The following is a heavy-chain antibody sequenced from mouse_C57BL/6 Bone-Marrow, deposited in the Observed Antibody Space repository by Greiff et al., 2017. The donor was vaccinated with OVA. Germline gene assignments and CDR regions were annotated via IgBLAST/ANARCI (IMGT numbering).Heavy chain of an antibody. D-gene: IGHD3-2*02. V-gene: IGHV1-19*01. CDR3: AGGDSSSYPRHYFDY. Sequence: EVQGVESGPVLVKPGASVKMSCKASGYTFTDYYMNWVKQSHGKSLEWIGVINPYNGGTSYNQKFKGKATLTVDKSSSTAYMELNSLTSEDSAVYYCAGGDSSSYPRHYFDYWGQGTTLTVSS. CDR2: INPYNGGT. J-gene: IGHJ2*01. CDR1: GYTFTDYY.